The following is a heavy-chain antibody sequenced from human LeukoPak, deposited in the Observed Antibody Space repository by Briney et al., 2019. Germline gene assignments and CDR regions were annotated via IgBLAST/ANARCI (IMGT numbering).Heavy chain of an antibody. CDR2: IYTSGST. Sequence: PSETLSLTCTVSGGSISSGSYYWSWIRRPAGKGLEWIGRIYTSGSTDYNPSLKSRFAISLDTSKNQFSLKLSSVTAADTAVYYCANSIDFDYGNYYFDYWGQGALVTISS. CDR1: GGSISSGSYY. D-gene: IGHD4-11*01. J-gene: IGHJ4*02. V-gene: IGHV4-61*02. CDR3: ANSIDFDYGNYYFDY.